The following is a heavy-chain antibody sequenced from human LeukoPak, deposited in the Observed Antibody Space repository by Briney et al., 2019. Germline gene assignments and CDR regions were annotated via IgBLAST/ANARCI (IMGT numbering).Heavy chain of an antibody. D-gene: IGHD4-17*01. Sequence: SETLSLTCNVSGDSVTNYFWSWIRQPPGKGLEWIGYVYNSGWTHSNPSLKSRVTISVDTSNNQFSLKLSSVTAADTAVYYCARDGDYVWHYFDYWGQGTLVTVSS. V-gene: IGHV4-59*02. J-gene: IGHJ4*02. CDR3: ARDGDYVWHYFDY. CDR2: VYNSGWT. CDR1: GDSVTNYF.